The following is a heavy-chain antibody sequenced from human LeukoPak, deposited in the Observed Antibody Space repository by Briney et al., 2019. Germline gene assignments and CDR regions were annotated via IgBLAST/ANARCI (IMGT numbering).Heavy chain of an antibody. V-gene: IGHV3-23*01. CDR1: GLTFSSYA. Sequence: GGSLRLSCAASGLTFSSYAMSWVRQAPGKGLEWVSAISGSGGSTYYADSVKGRFTISRDNSKNTLYLQMNSLRAEDTAVYYCARALVTMVRGVIIKGGGIDYWGQGTLVTVSS. J-gene: IGHJ4*02. CDR2: ISGSGGST. CDR3: ARALVTMVRGVIIKGGGIDY. D-gene: IGHD3-10*01.